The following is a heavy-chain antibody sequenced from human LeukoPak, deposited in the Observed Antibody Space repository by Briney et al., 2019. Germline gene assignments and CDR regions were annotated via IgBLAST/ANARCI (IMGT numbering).Heavy chain of an antibody. J-gene: IGHJ6*04. V-gene: IGHV3-48*03. D-gene: IGHD3-10*02. CDR3: AELGITMIGGV. CDR2: ISSSGSTI. CDR1: GFTFSSYE. Sequence: GGSLGLSCAASGFTFSSYEMNWVRQAPGKGLEWVSYISSSGSTIYYADSVKGRFTISRDNAKNSLYLQMNSLRAEDTAVYYCAELGITMIGGVWGKGTTVTISS.